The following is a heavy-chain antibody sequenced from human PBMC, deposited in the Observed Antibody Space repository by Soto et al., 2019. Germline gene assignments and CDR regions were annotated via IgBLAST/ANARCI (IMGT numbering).Heavy chain of an antibody. CDR1: GDTSTIYT. CDR2: IVPILRLT. V-gene: IGHV1-69*08. CDR3: ATDKFGAGRVGVHS. D-gene: IGHD3-16*01. J-gene: IGHJ5*02. Sequence: QVQLVQSGAEVKKPGASLRVSCETSGDTSTIYTITWVRQAPGQGLQCMGRIVPILRLTNYAQEFQGRLTITADSSTSTAHIELTSLTSEDTAVYYCATDKFGAGRVGVHSWGQGTLVVVSS.